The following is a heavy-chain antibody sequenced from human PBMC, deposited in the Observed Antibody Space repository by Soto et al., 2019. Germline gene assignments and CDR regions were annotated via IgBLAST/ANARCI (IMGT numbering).Heavy chain of an antibody. J-gene: IGHJ3*02. CDR1: GGSISSGGYS. CDR3: AREALETSETAFDI. V-gene: IGHV4-30-2*01. CDR2: IYHSGST. Sequence: QLQLQESGSGLVKPSQTLSLTCAVSGGSISSGGYSWSWIRQPPGKGLEWIGYIYHSGSTYYNPAIKSRVTTSVDRSKNQFSLKLSSVTAADTAVYYCAREALETSETAFDIWGQGTMVTVSS.